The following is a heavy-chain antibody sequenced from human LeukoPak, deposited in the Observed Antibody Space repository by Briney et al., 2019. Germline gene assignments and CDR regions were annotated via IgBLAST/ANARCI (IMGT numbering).Heavy chain of an antibody. D-gene: IGHD1-14*01. J-gene: IGHJ3*02. CDR2: INHSGST. Sequence: PSETLSLTCAVYGGSFSGYYWSWIRQPPGKGLEWIGEINHSGSTNYNPSLKSRVTISVDTSKNQFSLKLSSVTAADTAVYYCADLTGTSDAFDIWGQGTMVTVSS. CDR1: GGSFSGYY. CDR3: ADLTGTSDAFDI. V-gene: IGHV4-34*01.